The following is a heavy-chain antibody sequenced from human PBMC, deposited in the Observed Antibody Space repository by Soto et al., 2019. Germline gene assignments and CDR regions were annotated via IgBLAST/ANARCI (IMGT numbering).Heavy chain of an antibody. CDR3: AQGGEPLGYYGLDV. CDR2: MYYTGVT. V-gene: IGHV4-61*01. Sequence: SETLSLTCSVSGGSVRSGNHFWNWIRQPPGRGLEWRGYMYYTGVTNYNPSLKSRVSMSVDTSKDQFSLNLTSLTAADTAVYYCAQGGEPLGYYGLDVWGQGTTVTVSS. J-gene: IGHJ6*02. CDR1: GGSVRSGNHF.